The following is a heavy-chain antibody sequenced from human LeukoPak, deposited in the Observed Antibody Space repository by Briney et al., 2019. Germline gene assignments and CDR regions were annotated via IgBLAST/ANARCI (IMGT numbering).Heavy chain of an antibody. J-gene: IGHJ6*02. CDR3: ARGSSTSPYGMDV. Sequence: SVKVSCKASGGTFSSYAISWVRQAPGQGLEWMGRIIPILGIANYAQKFQGRVTITADKSTSTAYMELSSLRSEDTAVYYCARGSSTSPYGMDVWGQGTMVTVSS. D-gene: IGHD2-2*01. CDR2: IIPILGIA. CDR1: GGTFSSYA. V-gene: IGHV1-69*04.